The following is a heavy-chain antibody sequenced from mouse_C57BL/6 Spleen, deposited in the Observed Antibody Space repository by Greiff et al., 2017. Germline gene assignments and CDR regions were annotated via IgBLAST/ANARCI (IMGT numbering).Heavy chain of an antibody. V-gene: IGHV3-6*01. D-gene: IGHD1-2*01. CDR3: ARDATTAPFAY. J-gene: IGHJ3*01. CDR1: GYSITSGYY. Sequence: EVKLQESGPGLVKPSQSLSLTCSVTGYSITSGYYWNWIRQFPGNKLEWMGYISYDGSNNYNPSLKNRISITRDTSKNQFFLKLNSVTTEDTATYYCARDATTAPFAYRGQGTLVTVSA. CDR2: ISYDGSN.